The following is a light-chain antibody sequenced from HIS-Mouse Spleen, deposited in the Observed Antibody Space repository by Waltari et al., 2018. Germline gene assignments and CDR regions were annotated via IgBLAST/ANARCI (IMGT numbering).Light chain of an antibody. V-gene: IGKV1-33*01. J-gene: IGKJ3*01. Sequence: DIQMTQSPSSLSASVGDRVTITCQASQDISNYLNWYQQKPGKATKLLIYDASNWETGVPSRFSGSGSGTDFTFTISSLQPEDIATYYCQQYDNLHRLTFGPGTKVDIK. CDR1: QDISNY. CDR3: QQYDNLHRLT. CDR2: DAS.